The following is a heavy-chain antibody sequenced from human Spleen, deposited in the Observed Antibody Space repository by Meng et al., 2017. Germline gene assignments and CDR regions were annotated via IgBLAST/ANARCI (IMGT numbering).Heavy chain of an antibody. CDR3: ARGYQILTYAHFDY. J-gene: IGHJ4*02. CDR2: IKSIPDGGTT. V-gene: IGHV3-15*01. Sequence: GESLKISCAASGFTFSNAWMSWVRQAPGKGLEWVGRIKSIPDGGTTDYAAPVKGRFTISRDDSKNTLYMQVNSLKTEDTAVYYCARGYQILTYAHFDYWGQGALVTVSS. D-gene: IGHD3-3*01. CDR1: GFTFSNAW.